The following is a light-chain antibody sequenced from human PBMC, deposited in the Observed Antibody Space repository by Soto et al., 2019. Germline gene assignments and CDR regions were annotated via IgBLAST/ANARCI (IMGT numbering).Light chain of an antibody. V-gene: IGLV4-69*01. Sequence: QLVLTQSPSASASLGASVKLTCTLSSGHSSYAIAWHQQQPEKGPRYLMKLNSDGSHSRGDGIPDRFSGSRSGAERYLTISSLQSEDEADYYCQTWGTGIHVFGTGTKLTVL. CDR1: SGHSSYA. CDR3: QTWGTGIHV. J-gene: IGLJ1*01. CDR2: LNSDGSH.